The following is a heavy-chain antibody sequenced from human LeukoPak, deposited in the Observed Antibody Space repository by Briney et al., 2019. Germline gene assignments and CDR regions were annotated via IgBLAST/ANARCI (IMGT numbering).Heavy chain of an antibody. V-gene: IGHV3-48*02. Sequence: GGSLRLSCAASGFTFSSYSMNWVRQAPGKGLEWVSYISSSSSTIYYADSVKGRFTISRDNAKNSLYLQMNSLRDEDTAVYYCARGLDVVVTAIPNWYFDLWGRGTLVTVSS. CDR3: ARGLDVVVTAIPNWYFDL. CDR2: ISSSSSTI. CDR1: GFTFSSYS. J-gene: IGHJ2*01. D-gene: IGHD2-21*02.